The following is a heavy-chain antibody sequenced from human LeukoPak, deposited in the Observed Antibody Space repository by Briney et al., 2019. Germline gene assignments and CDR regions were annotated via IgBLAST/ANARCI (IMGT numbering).Heavy chain of an antibody. CDR1: GGSISSYY. CDR3: ARPSGYYDSSGYYYPAAFDI. V-gene: IGHV4-59*01. CDR2: IYYSGST. J-gene: IGHJ3*02. D-gene: IGHD3-22*01. Sequence: SETLSLACTVSGGSISSYYWSWIRQPPGKGLEWIGYIYYSGSTNYNPSLKGRVTISVDTSKNQFSLKLSSVTAADTAVYYCARPSGYYDSSGYYYPAAFDIWGQGTMVTVSS.